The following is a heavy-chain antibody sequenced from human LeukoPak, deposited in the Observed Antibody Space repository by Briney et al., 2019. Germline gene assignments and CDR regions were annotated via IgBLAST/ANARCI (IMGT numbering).Heavy chain of an antibody. D-gene: IGHD2-15*01. Sequence: SVKVSCKASGFTFTSSAMLWLRQARGQRREWIGWIVVGSGNTNYAQKFQERVTITRDMSTSIAYMELSSLRSEDTDVYYCAAERMVVAHYYYGMDVWGQGTTVT. V-gene: IGHV1-58*02. CDR3: AAERMVVAHYYYGMDV. CDR2: IVVGSGNT. J-gene: IGHJ6*02. CDR1: GFTFTSSA.